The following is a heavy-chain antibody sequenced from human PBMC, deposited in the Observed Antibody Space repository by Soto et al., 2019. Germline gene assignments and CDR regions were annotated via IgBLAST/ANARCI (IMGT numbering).Heavy chain of an antibody. CDR1: GFTFSSYG. J-gene: IGHJ6*02. D-gene: IGHD2-2*01. V-gene: IGHV3-30*18. CDR3: AKALAPAAMSGGMDV. CDR2: ISYDGSNK. Sequence: QVQLVESGGGVVQPGRSLRLSCAASGFTFSSYGMHWVRQAPGKGLEWVAVISYDGSNKYYADSVKGRFTISRDNSKNTLYLQMNSLRAEDTAVYYCAKALAPAAMSGGMDVWGQGTTVTVSS.